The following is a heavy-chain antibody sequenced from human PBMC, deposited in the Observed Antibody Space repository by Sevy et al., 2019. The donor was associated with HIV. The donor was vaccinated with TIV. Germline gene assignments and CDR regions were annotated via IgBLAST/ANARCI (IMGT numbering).Heavy chain of an antibody. Sequence: ASVKVSCKVSGKTLSQLSMHWVRQAPGKGLEWLGTFDPEDGETRYAQKLQGRVTMTEDTSTDNAYMERRSLRSEDTALYYCATTKDYYESSGSPFDYWGQGTLVTVSS. J-gene: IGHJ4*02. D-gene: IGHD3-22*01. CDR3: ATTKDYYESSGSPFDY. V-gene: IGHV1-24*01. CDR2: FDPEDGET. CDR1: GKTLSQLS.